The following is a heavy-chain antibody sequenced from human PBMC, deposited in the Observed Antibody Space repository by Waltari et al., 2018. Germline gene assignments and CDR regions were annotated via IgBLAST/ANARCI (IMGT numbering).Heavy chain of an antibody. CDR2: RNPNSGNT. CDR1: GYTFTSYD. CDR3: ARGYPFSFYGSGTYYNVYDY. D-gene: IGHD3-10*01. V-gene: IGHV1-8*01. Sequence: QVQLVQSGAEVKKPGASVKVSCRASGYTFTSYDINWVRQATGQGLEWMGWRNPNSGNTDYAQKCQGRVTMTRKTSISTAYMELSSLRSEDTAVYYCARGYPFSFYGSGTYYNVYDYWGQGTLVTVSS. J-gene: IGHJ4*02.